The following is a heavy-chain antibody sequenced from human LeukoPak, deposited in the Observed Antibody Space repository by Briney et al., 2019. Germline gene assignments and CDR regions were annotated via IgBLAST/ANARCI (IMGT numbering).Heavy chain of an antibody. D-gene: IGHD3-22*01. CDR3: ARARYYDSSGYPSFDY. J-gene: IGHJ4*02. CDR1: GYTFTGYY. V-gene: IGHV1-2*02. Sequence: ASVKVSCKASGYTFTGYYMHWVRQAPGQGLEWMGWINPNSGGTNYAQKFQGRVTMTRDTSISTAYMELSRLRSDDTAVYFCARARYYDSSGYPSFDYWGQGTLVTVSS. CDR2: INPNSGGT.